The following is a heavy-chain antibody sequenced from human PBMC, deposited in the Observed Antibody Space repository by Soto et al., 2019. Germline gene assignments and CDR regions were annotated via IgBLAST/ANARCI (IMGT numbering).Heavy chain of an antibody. V-gene: IGHV3-9*01. D-gene: IGHD3-22*01. J-gene: IGHJ4*02. CDR1: GFTFDDYA. CDR2: ISWNSGSI. CDR3: AKDINQSGYYYDSSGHDY. Sequence: EVQLVESGGGLVQPGRSLRLSCAASGFTFDDYAMHWVRQAPGKGLEWVSGISWNSGSIGYADSVKGRFTISRDNAKNSLYLQMNSLRAEDTALYYCAKDINQSGYYYDSSGHDYWGQGTLVTVSS.